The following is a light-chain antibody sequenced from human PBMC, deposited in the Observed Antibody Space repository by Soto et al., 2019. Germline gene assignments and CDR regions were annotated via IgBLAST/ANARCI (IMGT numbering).Light chain of an antibody. Sequence: VVSQSPATMSFRPGERATLSCRASQTVTTNLAWYQQKPGRSPRLLLYGASTRATGIPARFSGSGSGTEFTLTISRLQSEDLAVYYCQQYNDWPRTFGQGTKV. V-gene: IGKV3-15*01. CDR3: QQYNDWPRT. CDR1: QTVTTN. CDR2: GAS. J-gene: IGKJ1*01.